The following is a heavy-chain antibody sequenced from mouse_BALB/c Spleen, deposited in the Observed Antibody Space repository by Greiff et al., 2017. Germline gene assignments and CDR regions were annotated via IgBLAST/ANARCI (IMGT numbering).Heavy chain of an antibody. CDR2: ISNGGGST. J-gene: IGHJ3*01. D-gene: IGHD2-4*01. CDR3: ARREYYDYDGFAY. Sequence: EVKLMESGGGLVQPGGSLKLSCAASGFTFSSYTMSWVRQTPEKRLEWVAYISNGGGSTYYPDTVKGRFTISRDNAKNTLYLQMSSLKSEDTAMYYCARREYYDYDGFAYWGQGTLVTVSA. V-gene: IGHV5-12-2*01. CDR1: GFTFSSYT.